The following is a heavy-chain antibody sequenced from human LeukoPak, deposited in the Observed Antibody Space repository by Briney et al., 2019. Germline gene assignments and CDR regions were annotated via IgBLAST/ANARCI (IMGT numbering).Heavy chain of an antibody. CDR2: IYSGGST. J-gene: IGHJ4*02. CDR3: ARYDFWSGYYFDY. V-gene: IGHV3-53*01. Sequence: GGSLRLSCAASGFTVSSNYMSWVRQAPGKGLEWVSVIYSGGSTYYADSVKGRFTISRDNSKNTLYLQMNSLRAEDTAVYYCARYDFWSGYYFDYWGQGTLVTVSS. D-gene: IGHD3-3*01. CDR1: GFTVSSNY.